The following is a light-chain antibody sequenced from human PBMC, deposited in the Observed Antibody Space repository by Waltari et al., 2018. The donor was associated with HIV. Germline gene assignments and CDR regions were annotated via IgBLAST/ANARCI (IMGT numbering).Light chain of an antibody. J-gene: IGLJ2*01. CDR3: SSYTSSSTFV. Sequence: QSALTQPPSVSGSPGQSVTISCTGPSSDVGSYNRVSWYPQPPGTAPKLMIYEVSNRPSGVPDRFSGSKSGNTASLTISGLQAEDEADYYCSSYTSSSTFVFGGGTKLTVL. V-gene: IGLV2-18*02. CDR2: EVS. CDR1: SSDVGSYNR.